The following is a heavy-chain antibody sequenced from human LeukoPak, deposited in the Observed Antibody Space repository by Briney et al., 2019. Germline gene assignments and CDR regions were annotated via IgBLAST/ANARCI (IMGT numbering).Heavy chain of an antibody. D-gene: IGHD4-17*01. CDR1: GGSISSYY. Sequence: SETLSLXCTVSGGSISSYYWSWIRQPPGKGLEWIGYIYYSGSTNYNPSLKSRVTISVDTSKNQFSLKLSSVTAADTAVYYCARWATVTTPGHYYYYMDVWGTGTTVTVSS. CDR2: IYYSGST. V-gene: IGHV4-59*01. J-gene: IGHJ6*03. CDR3: ARWATVTTPGHYYYYMDV.